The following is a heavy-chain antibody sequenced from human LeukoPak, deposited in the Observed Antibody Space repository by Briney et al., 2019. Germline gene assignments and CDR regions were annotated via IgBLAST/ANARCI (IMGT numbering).Heavy chain of an antibody. CDR1: GFTFSDAA. D-gene: IGHD2-21*01. J-gene: IGHJ4*02. V-gene: IGHV3-73*01. Sequence: PGGSLTLSCAASGFTFSDAAIYWVRQASGKGLEWVGRIKSKANSYETAYGASVKGRFIVSRDDSKNTAFLQVNSLKTEDTAIYYCIRLGGGEDYWGQGALVTVSS. CDR2: IKSKANSYET. CDR3: IRLGGGEDY.